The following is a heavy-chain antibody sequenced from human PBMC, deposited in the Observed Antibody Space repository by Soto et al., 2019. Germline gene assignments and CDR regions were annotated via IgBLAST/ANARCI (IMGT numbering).Heavy chain of an antibody. CDR1: GGSIISSNW. V-gene: IGHV4-4*02. D-gene: IGHD4-17*01. Sequence: QVQLQESGPGLVKPSGTLSLTCAVSGGSIISSNWWSWVRQPPGKGLEWIGEVFHSGTNNNSPSRKSRVTISAANSKNQFYLNLFSVTAADTAVYYCARGGPGAPTVTTGAAFEIWGQGTMVTVSS. J-gene: IGHJ3*02. CDR3: ARGGPGAPTVTTGAAFEI. CDR2: VFHSGTN.